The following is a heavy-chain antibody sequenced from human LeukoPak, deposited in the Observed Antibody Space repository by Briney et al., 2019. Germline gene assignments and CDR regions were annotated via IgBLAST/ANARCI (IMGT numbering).Heavy chain of an antibody. Sequence: PSETLSLTCTVSGGSVSSSSDYWAWIRQPPGKGLEWIGRIYYVGSPYYKPSLKSRLTLSLDTSRNTVSLRLRSVTAADTAVYYCAKAGGEVYGDYSDDFYFHYGMDVWGQGTTVIVSS. V-gene: IGHV4-39*01. CDR2: IYYVGSP. D-gene: IGHD4-17*01. J-gene: IGHJ6*02. CDR3: AKAGGEVYGDYSDDFYFHYGMDV. CDR1: GGSVSSSSDY.